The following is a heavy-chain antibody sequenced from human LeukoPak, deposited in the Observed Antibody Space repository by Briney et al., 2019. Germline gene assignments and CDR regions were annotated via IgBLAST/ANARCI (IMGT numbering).Heavy chain of an antibody. CDR3: ALYYDSSGYMAFDI. CDR1: GYTFTGYY. Sequence: ASVKVSCKASGYTFTGYYMHWVRQAPGQGLEWMGRINPNSGGTNYAQKFQGRVTMTRDTSISTAYMELSRLRSDDTAVYYCALYYDSSGYMAFDIRGQGTMVTVSS. CDR2: INPNSGGT. J-gene: IGHJ3*02. D-gene: IGHD3-22*01. V-gene: IGHV1-2*06.